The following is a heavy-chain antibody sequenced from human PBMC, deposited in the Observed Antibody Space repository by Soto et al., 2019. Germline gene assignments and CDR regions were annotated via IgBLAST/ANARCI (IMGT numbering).Heavy chain of an antibody. V-gene: IGHV4-34*01. CDR2: INHRGNT. J-gene: IGHJ4*02. Sequence: QVQLQQWGAGLLKPSETLSLTCAVYGGSFSGYYWSWIRQSPGKGLEWIGEINHRGNTNYHPSFKSRDTISVDTSKTQFALKLSSVTPADTAVYYCARSRSYFDSWVQGTLLTVSS. D-gene: IGHD2-2*01. CDR3: ARSRSYFDS. CDR1: GGSFSGYY.